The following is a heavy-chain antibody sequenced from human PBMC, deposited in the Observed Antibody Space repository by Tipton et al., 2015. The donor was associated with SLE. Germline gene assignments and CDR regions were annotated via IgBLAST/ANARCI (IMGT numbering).Heavy chain of an antibody. CDR1: GYTFTSYD. J-gene: IGHJ4*02. Sequence: QLVQSGAEVKKPGASVKVSCKASGYTFTSYDINWVRQAPGQGLEWMGWISAYNGNTNYAQKLQGRVTMTTDTSTSTAYMELRSLRSDDTAVYYCARASYCSGGSCYPHYFDYWGQGTLVTVSS. CDR2: ISAYNGNT. CDR3: ARASYCSGGSCYPHYFDY. D-gene: IGHD2-15*01. V-gene: IGHV1-18*01.